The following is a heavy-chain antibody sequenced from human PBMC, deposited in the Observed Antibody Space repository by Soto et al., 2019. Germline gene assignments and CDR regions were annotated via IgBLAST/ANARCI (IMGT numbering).Heavy chain of an antibody. J-gene: IGHJ4*02. CDR3: FRGGVTSRTVDV. CDR2: IFPDDSDT. Sequence: PGDYLKLSVTASGYLTKHHWIGWVRQMPGQGLEWMGIIFPDDSDTRYSPSFQGHVTISVDKSISTAYVQWSSLKASDSSIYYCFRGGVTSRTVDVWVQGTLV. V-gene: IGHV5-51*01. CDR1: GYLTKHHW. D-gene: IGHD3-16*01.